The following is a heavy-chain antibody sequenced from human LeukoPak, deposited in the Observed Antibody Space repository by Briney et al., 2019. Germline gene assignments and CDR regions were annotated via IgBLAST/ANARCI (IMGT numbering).Heavy chain of an antibody. CDR1: GGTFSSYA. CDR2: IIPIFGTA. Sequence: GASVKVSRKASGGTFSSYAISWVRQAPGQGLEWMGGIIPIFGTANYAQKFQGRVTITADESTSTAYMELSSLRSEDTAVYYCARSPDSSGYYYGYWGQGTLVTVSS. CDR3: ARSPDSSGYYYGY. D-gene: IGHD3-22*01. J-gene: IGHJ4*02. V-gene: IGHV1-69*13.